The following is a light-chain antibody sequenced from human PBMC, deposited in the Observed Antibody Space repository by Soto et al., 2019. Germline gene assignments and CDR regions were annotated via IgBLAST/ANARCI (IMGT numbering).Light chain of an antibody. CDR1: QGIGTY. CDR2: AAS. J-gene: IGKJ1*01. V-gene: IGKV1-8*01. Sequence: AIRMTQSPSSLSASIGDRVTITCRASQGIGTYLAWYQQKPGKAPNLLIYAASILESGVPSRFSGSGSGSDFTLTISNLQSEDFATYYCQQYYTYPRTFVQGTKVEIK. CDR3: QQYYTYPRT.